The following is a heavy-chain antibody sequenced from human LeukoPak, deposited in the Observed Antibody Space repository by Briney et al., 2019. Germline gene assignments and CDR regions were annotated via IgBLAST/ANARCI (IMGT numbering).Heavy chain of an antibody. J-gene: IGHJ4*02. CDR1: GFTFSSYS. D-gene: IGHD2-2*01. CDR3: ARDAPYQTFDY. CDR2: ISSSSSYI. V-gene: IGHV3-21*01. Sequence: GGSLRLSXAASGFTFSSYSMNWVRQAPGKGLEWVSSISSSSSYIYYADSVRGRFTISRDNAKNSLYLQMNSLRAEDTAVYYCARDAPYQTFDYWGQGTLVTVSS.